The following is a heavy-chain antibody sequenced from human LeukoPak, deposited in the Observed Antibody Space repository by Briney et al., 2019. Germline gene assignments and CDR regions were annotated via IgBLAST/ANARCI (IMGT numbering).Heavy chain of an antibody. D-gene: IGHD3-3*01. CDR2: IYYSGST. CDR1: GGSISSYY. Sequence: SETLSLTCTVSGGSISSYYWSWIRQPPGKGLEWIGYIYYSGSTNYNPSLKSRVTISVDTSKNQFSLKLSSVTAADTAVYYCASPRAHPYDFFDYWGQGTLVTVSS. CDR3: ASPRAHPYDFFDY. V-gene: IGHV4-59*08. J-gene: IGHJ4*02.